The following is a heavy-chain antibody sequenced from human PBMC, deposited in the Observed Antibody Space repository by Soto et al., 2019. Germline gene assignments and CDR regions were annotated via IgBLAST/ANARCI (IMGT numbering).Heavy chain of an antibody. Sequence: GASVKVSCKASGYTFTSYAMHWVRQAPGQRLGWMGWINAGNGNTKYSQKFQGRVTITRDTSASTAYMELSSLRSEDTAVYYCARGGGSSGWYPYYFDYWGQGTLVTVSS. CDR2: INAGNGNT. D-gene: IGHD6-19*01. J-gene: IGHJ4*02. CDR1: GYTFTSYA. CDR3: ARGGGSSGWYPYYFDY. V-gene: IGHV1-3*01.